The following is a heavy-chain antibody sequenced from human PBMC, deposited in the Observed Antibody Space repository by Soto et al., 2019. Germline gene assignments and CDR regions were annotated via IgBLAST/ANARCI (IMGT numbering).Heavy chain of an antibody. CDR2: IYYSGST. J-gene: IGHJ5*02. CDR1: GGSITSGNSYS. Sequence: SETLSLTCAVSGGSITSGNSYSWSWIRQHPGKGLEWIGYIYYSGSTYYNPSLKSRVTISVDTSKNQFSLKLSSVTAADTAVYYCARVRGYCSSTSCSVNWFDPWGQGTLVTVSS. CDR3: ARVRGYCSSTSCSVNWFDP. V-gene: IGHV4-31*11. D-gene: IGHD2-2*01.